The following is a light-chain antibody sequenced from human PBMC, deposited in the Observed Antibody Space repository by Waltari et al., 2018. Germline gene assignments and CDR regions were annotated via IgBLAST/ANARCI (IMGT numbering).Light chain of an antibody. Sequence: QSALTQPPSASGSPGQSVTISCTGTSSAVGGYNFVSWYQQPPGNAPRLLISEVRKRPSGVPDRFSGSRSGTTASLTVSGLQAEDEADYYCSSTSSSGLYFVFGTGTRLTVL. V-gene: IGLV2-8*01. CDR1: SSAVGGYNF. CDR3: SSTSSSGLYFV. J-gene: IGLJ1*01. CDR2: EVR.